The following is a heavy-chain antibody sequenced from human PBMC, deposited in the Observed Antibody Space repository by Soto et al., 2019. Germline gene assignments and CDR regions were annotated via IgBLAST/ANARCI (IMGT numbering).Heavy chain of an antibody. CDR1: GYSFTSYW. CDR2: IYPGDSDT. J-gene: IGHJ6*02. D-gene: IGHD2-2*01. CDR3: ARHYCSSTSCYPVYYYYYGMDV. V-gene: IGHV5-51*01. Sequence: GESLKICCNGSGYSFTSYWIGWVRQMPGKGLEWMGIIYPGDSDTRYSPSFQGQVTISADKSISTAYLQWSSLKASDTAMYYCARHYCSSTSCYPVYYYYYGMDVWGQGTTVTVSS.